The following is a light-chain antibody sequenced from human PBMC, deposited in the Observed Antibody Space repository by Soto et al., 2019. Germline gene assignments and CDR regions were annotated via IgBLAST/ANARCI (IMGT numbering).Light chain of an antibody. CDR2: SNS. V-gene: IGLV1-44*01. Sequence: QSVLTQPPSASGNPGQRVTISCSGSSSNIGTNTVNWYQQLPETAPKLLIYSNSQRPSGVPDRFSGSKSGTSASLAISGLQSEDEADYYCAAWDDSLTGHVVFGGGTKLTVL. CDR3: AAWDDSLTGHVV. J-gene: IGLJ2*01. CDR1: SSNIGTNT.